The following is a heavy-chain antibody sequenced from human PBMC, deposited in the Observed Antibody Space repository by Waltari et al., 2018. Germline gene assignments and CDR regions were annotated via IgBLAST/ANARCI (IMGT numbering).Heavy chain of an antibody. Sequence: EVQLVESGGGLVQPGRSLRLSCAASGFTFDDYAMPWVRKATGKGLEWVSGISWNSGSIGYADSVKGRFTISRDNAKNSLYLQMNSLRAEDTALYYCAKDTPPYYDSSGYYSHWGQGTLVTVSS. CDR2: ISWNSGSI. D-gene: IGHD3-22*01. V-gene: IGHV3-9*01. J-gene: IGHJ4*02. CDR1: GFTFDDYA. CDR3: AKDTPPYYDSSGYYSH.